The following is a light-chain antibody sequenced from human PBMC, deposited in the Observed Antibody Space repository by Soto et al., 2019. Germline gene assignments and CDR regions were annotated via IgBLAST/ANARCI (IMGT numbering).Light chain of an antibody. Sequence: EIVLTQSPGTLSLSPGERATLSYRATQSVISGYFAWYQQKPGRAPRLLIYAASSRATGIPDRCSGSGSGTDSTLTISRLEPEDFAVYYCHQYNMWPPLMFGGGTKVDIK. CDR3: HQYNMWPPLM. CDR1: QSVISGY. J-gene: IGKJ4*02. CDR2: AAS. V-gene: IGKV3-20*01.